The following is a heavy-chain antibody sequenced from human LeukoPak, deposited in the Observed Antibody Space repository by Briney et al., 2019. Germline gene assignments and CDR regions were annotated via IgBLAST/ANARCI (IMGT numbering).Heavy chain of an antibody. Sequence: SETLSLTCTVSGGSISGSNYYWGWIRQPPGKGLEWIGSIDYFGSTSYNPSLKSRVTISLDTSKNQVSLKLTSVTAADTAVYYCARSSEGRYYYDSSGFSYYYYYMDVWGKGTTVTISS. V-gene: IGHV4-39*01. CDR1: GGSISGSNYY. J-gene: IGHJ6*03. CDR3: ARSSEGRYYYDSSGFSYYYYYMDV. D-gene: IGHD3-22*01. CDR2: IDYFGST.